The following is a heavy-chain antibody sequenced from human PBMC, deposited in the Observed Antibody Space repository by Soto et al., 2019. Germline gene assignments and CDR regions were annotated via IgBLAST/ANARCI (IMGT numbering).Heavy chain of an antibody. D-gene: IGHD1-1*01. CDR3: ASEVISATDTDAFDI. V-gene: IGHV4-31*03. CDR1: GGSISSGNHF. J-gene: IGHJ3*02. CDR2: IHYTGSA. Sequence: QVQLQESGPGLVKPSQTLSLTCTVSGGSISSGNHFWSWVRQHPGKGLEWVGYIHYTGSAHYNPSLKSRITISVDTSRNQFSLELSSVTAADTALYYCASEVISATDTDAFDIWGQGTMVTVSS.